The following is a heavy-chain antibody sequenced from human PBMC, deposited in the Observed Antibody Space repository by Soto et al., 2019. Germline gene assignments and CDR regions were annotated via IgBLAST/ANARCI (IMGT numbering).Heavy chain of an antibody. V-gene: IGHV3-21*01. CDR2: ISSSSSYI. Sequence: EVQLVESGGGLVKPGGSLRLSCAASGFTFSSYSMNWVRQAPGKGMEWVSSISSSSSYIYYADSVKGRFTISRDNAKNSLYLQMNSLRAEDTAVYYCARVNQLIIPNWYFALWGRGTLVTVSA. J-gene: IGHJ2*01. CDR3: ARVNQLIIPNWYFAL. D-gene: IGHD2-2*01. CDR1: GFTFSSYS.